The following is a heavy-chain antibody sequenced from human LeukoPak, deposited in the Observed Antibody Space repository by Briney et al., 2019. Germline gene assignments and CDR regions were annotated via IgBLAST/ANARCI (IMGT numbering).Heavy chain of an antibody. CDR3: AKSLSPRIAVAGYFDY. CDR2: ISYDGSNK. D-gene: IGHD6-19*01. V-gene: IGHV3-30-3*02. Sequence: GGSLRLSCAASGFTFSSYAMHWVRQAPGKGLEWVAVISYDGSNKYYADSVKGRFTISRDNSKNTLYLQMNSLRAEDTAVYYCAKSLSPRIAVAGYFDYWGQGTLVTVSS. J-gene: IGHJ4*02. CDR1: GFTFSSYA.